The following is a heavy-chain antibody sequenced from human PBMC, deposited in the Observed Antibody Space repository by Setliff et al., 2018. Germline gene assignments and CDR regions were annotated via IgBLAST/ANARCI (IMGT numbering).Heavy chain of an antibody. J-gene: IGHJ5*02. CDR1: GYTFTNYA. CDR3: ARRVRIAVLHLYYNFWSGSQGANWFDP. D-gene: IGHD3-3*01. V-gene: IGHV1-3*04. CDR2: INTGNANT. Sequence: ASVKVSCKASGYTFTNYAIHWVRQAPGQRPKWMGWINTGNANTKYSQKFQGRVTITRDASASTAYMELSSLRSEDTAVYYCARRVRIAVLHLYYNFWSGSQGANWFDPWGQGTLVTVSS.